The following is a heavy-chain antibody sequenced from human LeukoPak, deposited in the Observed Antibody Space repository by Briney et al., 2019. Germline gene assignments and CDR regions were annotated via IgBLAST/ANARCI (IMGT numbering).Heavy chain of an antibody. D-gene: IGHD6-13*01. V-gene: IGHV1-18*01. CDR1: GYTFTSYG. J-gene: IGHJ4*02. CDR3: ARDRDLAAKLPSADY. Sequence: GASVKVSCKASGYTFTSYGISWVRQAPGQGLEWMGWISAYNGNTNYAQKLQGRVTMTTDTSTSTAYMELRSLRSDDTAVYYCARDRDLAAKLPSADYWGQGTLVTVSS. CDR2: ISAYNGNT.